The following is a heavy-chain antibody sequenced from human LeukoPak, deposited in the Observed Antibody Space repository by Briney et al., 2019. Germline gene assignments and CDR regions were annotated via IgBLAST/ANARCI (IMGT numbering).Heavy chain of an antibody. J-gene: IGHJ6*03. D-gene: IGHD6-13*01. Sequence: ASVKVSCKASGYTFTSYGISWVRQAPGQGLEWMGWISAYNGNTNYAQKLQGRVTMTTDTSTSTAYMELRSLRSDDTAVYYCARDHPGYSSSWLNYYMDVWGKGTTVTISS. CDR3: ARDHPGYSSSWLNYYMDV. CDR1: GYTFTSYG. V-gene: IGHV1-18*01. CDR2: ISAYNGNT.